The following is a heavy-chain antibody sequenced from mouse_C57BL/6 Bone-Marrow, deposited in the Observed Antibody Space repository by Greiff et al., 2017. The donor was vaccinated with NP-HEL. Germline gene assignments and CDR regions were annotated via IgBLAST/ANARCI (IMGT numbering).Heavy chain of an antibody. CDR3: ARGLRLRRKDAMDY. CDR2: IYPGDGDT. CDR1: GYAFSSSW. J-gene: IGHJ4*01. Sequence: QVQLQQSGPELVKPGASVKISCKASGYAFSSSWMNWVKQRPGKGLEWIGRIYPGDGDTNYNGKFKGKATLTADKSSSTAYMQLSSLTSEDSAVYFFARGLRLRRKDAMDYWGQGTSVTVSS. V-gene: IGHV1-82*01. D-gene: IGHD3-2*02.